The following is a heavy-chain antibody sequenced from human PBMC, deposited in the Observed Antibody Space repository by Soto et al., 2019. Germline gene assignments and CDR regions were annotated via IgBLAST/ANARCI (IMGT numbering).Heavy chain of an antibody. V-gene: IGHV1-18*01. CDR3: ARDAYYDSSGYYFARWFDP. CDR1: GYTFTSYG. CDR2: ISAYNGNT. Sequence: GASVKVSCKASGYTFTSYGISWVRQAPGQGLEWMGWISAYNGNTNYAQKLQGRVTMTTDTSTSTAYIELRSLRSDDTAVYYCARDAYYDSSGYYFARWFDPWGQGTLVTVSS. D-gene: IGHD3-22*01. J-gene: IGHJ5*02.